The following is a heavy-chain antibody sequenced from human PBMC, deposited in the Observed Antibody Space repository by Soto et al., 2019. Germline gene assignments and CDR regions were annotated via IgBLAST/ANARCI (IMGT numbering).Heavy chain of an antibody. J-gene: IGHJ4*02. CDR2: INPNSGGT. D-gene: IGHD3-3*01. V-gene: IGHV1-2*04. CDR1: GYTFTGYY. CDR3: ARAAGFGVVIMNY. Sequence: ASVKVSCKASGYTFTGYYMHWVRQAPGQGLEWMGWINPNSGGTNYAQKFQGWVTMTRDTSISTAYMELSRLRSDDTAVYYCARAAGFGVVIMNYWGQGTLVTVSS.